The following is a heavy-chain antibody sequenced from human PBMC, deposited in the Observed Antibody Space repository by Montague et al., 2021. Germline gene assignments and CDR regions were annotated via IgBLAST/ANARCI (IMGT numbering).Heavy chain of an antibody. D-gene: IGHD4-23*01. CDR2: ISGSGGST. Sequence: SLRLSCAASGFTFSSYAMSWVRQAPGKGLEWVSAISGSGGSTYYADSVTGRFTISRDNSKNTLYLQMNSLRAEDTAVYYCANRPDITVVTLGGQGTLVTVSS. J-gene: IGHJ4*02. CDR3: ANRPDITVVTL. CDR1: GFTFSSYA. V-gene: IGHV3-23*01.